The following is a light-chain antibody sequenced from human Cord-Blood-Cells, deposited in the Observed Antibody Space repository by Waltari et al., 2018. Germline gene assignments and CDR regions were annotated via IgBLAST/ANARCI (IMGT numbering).Light chain of an antibody. Sequence: EIVLTQSPATLSLSPGERATLSCRASQSVSSYLAWYQQKPGQAPRLLFYDSSNMATGIPARFSGSGAGTDFTLTISSLEPEDFAVYYCQQRSNWPHTFGGGTKLEIK. J-gene: IGKJ4*01. CDR2: DSS. CDR3: QQRSNWPHT. CDR1: QSVSSY. V-gene: IGKV3-11*01.